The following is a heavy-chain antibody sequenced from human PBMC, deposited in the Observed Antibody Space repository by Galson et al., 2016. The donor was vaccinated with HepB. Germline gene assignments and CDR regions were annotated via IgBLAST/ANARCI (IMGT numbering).Heavy chain of an antibody. CDR3: ANQHTTGWYSCLTH. CDR1: GFTFSTNA. Sequence: SLRLSCAAPGFTFSTNAMNWVRQAPGKGLEWVSGISDSGSSTSYADSVRGRFTISRDNSKNTLYLQMNSLRAEDTAIYYCANQHTTGWYSCLTHWGQGTLVTVSS. D-gene: IGHD6-19*01. V-gene: IGHV3-23*01. J-gene: IGHJ4*02. CDR2: ISDSGSST.